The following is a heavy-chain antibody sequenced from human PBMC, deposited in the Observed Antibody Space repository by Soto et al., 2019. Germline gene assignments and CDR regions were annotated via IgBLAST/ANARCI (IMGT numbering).Heavy chain of an antibody. CDR3: ARDKLRPRLEATGTSEYFQL. V-gene: IGHV3-30-3*01. CDR1: GFAFSNYA. J-gene: IGHJ1*01. CDR2: TSYEATTT. D-gene: IGHD1-26*01. Sequence: QVQLVESGGGVVQPGGSLRLSCAASGFAFSNYALHWVRQAPGKGQEWVGVTSYEATTTFYRDSVKGRFTISRDNSTNALFLETDSLRAEDPAVYYCARDKLRPRLEATGTSEYFQLWCQGTLVIVSS.